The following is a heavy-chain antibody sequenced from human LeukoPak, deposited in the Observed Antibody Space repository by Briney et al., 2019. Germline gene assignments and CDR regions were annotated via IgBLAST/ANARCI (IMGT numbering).Heavy chain of an antibody. CDR2: IYSGSST. D-gene: IGHD6-6*01. V-gene: IGHV3-53*01. Sequence: GGSLRLSCEASGFSVSSNYMTWVRQAPGKGLEWVSVIYSGSSTYYADSVKGRFTISRDNAKNSLYLQMNSLRAEDTALYYCARQILHGSSGYYYYYMDVWGKGTTVTVSS. CDR1: GFSVSSNY. CDR3: ARQILHGSSGYYYYYMDV. J-gene: IGHJ6*03.